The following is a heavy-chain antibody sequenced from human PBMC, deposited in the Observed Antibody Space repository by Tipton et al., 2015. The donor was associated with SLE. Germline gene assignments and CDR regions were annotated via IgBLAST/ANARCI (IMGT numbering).Heavy chain of an antibody. Sequence: TLSLTCAVYGGSFSGYYWSWIRQPPGKGLEWIGEINHSGSTNYNPSLKSRVTISVDTSKNHFSLKLSSVTAADTAVYYCAKDGRYSYGPYYMDVWGKGTTVTVSS. CDR3: AKDGRYSYGPYYMDV. D-gene: IGHD5-18*01. CDR2: INHSGST. CDR1: GGSFSGYY. V-gene: IGHV4-34*01. J-gene: IGHJ6*03.